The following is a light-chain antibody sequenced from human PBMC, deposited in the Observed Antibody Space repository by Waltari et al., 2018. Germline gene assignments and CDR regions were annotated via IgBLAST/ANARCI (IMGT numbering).Light chain of an antibody. Sequence: QSALTQPASVSGTPGQSIPLSCTGTTSDVGAYDLVSWYQQPPGKAPKLLICEVFKRPSDISSRVSGSKSGSTASLTISGLQPEDEGDYYCCSYAGRGTYVFGRGTKVT. CDR3: CSYAGRGTYV. J-gene: IGLJ1*01. V-gene: IGLV2-23*02. CDR1: TSDVGAYDL. CDR2: EVF.